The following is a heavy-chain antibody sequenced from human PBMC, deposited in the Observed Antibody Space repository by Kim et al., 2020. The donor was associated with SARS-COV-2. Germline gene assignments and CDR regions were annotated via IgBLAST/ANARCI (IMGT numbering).Heavy chain of an antibody. D-gene: IGHD3-22*01. CDR3: ARHSSDSSGYYTDYFDY. V-gene: IGHV4-39*01. J-gene: IGHJ4*02. Sequence: KSRVTISVDTSKNQFSLKLSSVTAADTAVYYCARHSSDSSGYYTDYFDYWGQGTLVTVSS.